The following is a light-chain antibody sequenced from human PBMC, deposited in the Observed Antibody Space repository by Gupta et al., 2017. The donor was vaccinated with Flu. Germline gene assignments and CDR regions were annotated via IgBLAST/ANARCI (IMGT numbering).Light chain of an antibody. V-gene: IGKV3-20*01. CDR1: QRINSGY. J-gene: IGKJ3*01. CDR2: NAS. Sequence: SATLSCRASQRINSGYLAWYQQRPGQAPSLLIYNASSRAAGVPDRISGSDSGTDFSLAISRLEPEDFGLYYCQQYDSSPQTFGPGTRVDI. CDR3: QQYDSSPQT.